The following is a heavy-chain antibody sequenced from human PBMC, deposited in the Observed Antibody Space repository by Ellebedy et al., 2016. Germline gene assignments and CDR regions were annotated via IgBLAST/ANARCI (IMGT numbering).Heavy chain of an antibody. D-gene: IGHD1-26*01. CDR3: ASRTWELLL. Sequence: SETLSLXXTVSGGSVSSGSYYWSWIRQPPGKGLEWIGYIFYSGSTYYNPSLKSRVTISVDTSKNQFSLKLSSVTAADTAVYYCASRTWELLLWGQGTLVTVSS. V-gene: IGHV4-61*01. J-gene: IGHJ4*02. CDR2: IFYSGST. CDR1: GGSVSSGSYY.